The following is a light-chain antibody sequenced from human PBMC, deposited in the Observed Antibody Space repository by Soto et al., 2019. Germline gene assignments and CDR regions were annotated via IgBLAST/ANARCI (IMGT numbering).Light chain of an antibody. V-gene: IGLV1-47*01. J-gene: IGLJ3*02. CDR3: AAWDDSLSDPWV. Sequence: QSVLTQPPSASGPPGQRVTISCSGSSSNIGSNYVYWYQQLPGTAPKLLIYRNNQRPSGVPDRFSGSKSGTSASLAISGLRSEDEADYYCAAWDDSLSDPWVFGGGTKLTVL. CDR1: SSNIGSNY. CDR2: RNN.